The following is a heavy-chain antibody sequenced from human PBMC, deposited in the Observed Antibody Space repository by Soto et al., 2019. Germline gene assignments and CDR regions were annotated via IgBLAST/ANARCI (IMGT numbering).Heavy chain of an antibody. CDR2: INAGNGDT. V-gene: IGHV1-3*01. D-gene: IGHD2-15*01. Sequence: SVKVTCKASGYTITNTAIQWMRQAPGRNNEWMGWINAGNGDTRYSQKFQGKVTVTTDTTASTAYIELSSLKTEDTTVYNCTRGIWYITRGYYYLDSCAQGSLFTVSS. CDR1: GYTITNTA. CDR3: TRGIWYITRGYYYLDS. J-gene: IGHJ4*02.